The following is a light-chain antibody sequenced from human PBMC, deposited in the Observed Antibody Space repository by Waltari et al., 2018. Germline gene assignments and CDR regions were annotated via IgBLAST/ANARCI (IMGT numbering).Light chain of an antibody. CDR2: GNS. V-gene: IGLV1-40*01. J-gene: IGLJ2*01. CDR1: SSNIGANSD. Sequence: QSVLTQPPSVSGAPGQRVTISCTGSSSNIGANSDVPWYQQLPGTAPKLLIYGNSKRPSGVPDQFAGSKSGTSAFRAITGVQAEDEADYYCQSYDSSLSGSVFGGGTKLTVL. CDR3: QSYDSSLSGSV.